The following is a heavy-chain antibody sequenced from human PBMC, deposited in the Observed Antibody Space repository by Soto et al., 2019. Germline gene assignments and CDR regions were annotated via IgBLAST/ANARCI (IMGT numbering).Heavy chain of an antibody. D-gene: IGHD6-19*01. CDR3: ARPNRIAVAGTRRNYYYGMDV. J-gene: IGHJ6*02. CDR1: GGSIDSDDYY. Sequence: SETLSLTCTVSGGSIDSDDYYWTWIRQPPGKGLEWIGYIYSSGRTSYNPSLESRVTISVDTSKNQFSLKLSSVTAADTAVYYCARPNRIAVAGTRRNYYYGMDVWGQGTTVTVSS. CDR2: IYSSGRT. V-gene: IGHV4-30-4*01.